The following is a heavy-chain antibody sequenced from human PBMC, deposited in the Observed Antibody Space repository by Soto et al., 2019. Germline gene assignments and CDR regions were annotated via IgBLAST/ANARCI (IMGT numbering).Heavy chain of an antibody. J-gene: IGHJ4*02. V-gene: IGHV4-31*03. CDR1: GGSISSGGYY. Sequence: SSETLSLTCTVSGGSISSGGYYWSWIRQHPGKGLEWIGYIYYSGSTYYNPSLKSRVTISVDTSKNQFSLKLSSVTAADTAVYYCARVASSAYYSTVPAYFDYWGQGTLVTVSS. CDR3: ARVASSAYYSTVPAYFDY. D-gene: IGHD3-22*01. CDR2: IYYSGST.